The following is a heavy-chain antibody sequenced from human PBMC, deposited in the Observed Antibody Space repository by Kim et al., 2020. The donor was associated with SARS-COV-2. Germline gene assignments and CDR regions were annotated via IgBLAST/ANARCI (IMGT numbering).Heavy chain of an antibody. CDR3: AKWRYDSYFYGMDV. D-gene: IGHD3-16*01. V-gene: IGHV3-23*01. Sequence: ADSVKGRFTISRDNSKNTVYLQMISLRAEDTAVYYCAKWRYDSYFYGMDVWGQGTTVTVSS. J-gene: IGHJ6*02.